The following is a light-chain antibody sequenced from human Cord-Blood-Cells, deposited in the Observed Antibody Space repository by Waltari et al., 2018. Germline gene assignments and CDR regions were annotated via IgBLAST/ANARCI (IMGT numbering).Light chain of an antibody. J-gene: IGLJ3*02. CDR1: SSDVGGYNY. CDR3: SSYTSSSTGV. Sequence: QSALTQPASVSGSPGQSITISCTGTSSDVGGYNYVSWYQQHPGKAPKLMIYDVSKRPSGVSNRFSGYKSGNTASLTISGLQAEDEADYYCSSYTSSSTGVFGGGTKLTVL. V-gene: IGLV2-14*01. CDR2: DVS.